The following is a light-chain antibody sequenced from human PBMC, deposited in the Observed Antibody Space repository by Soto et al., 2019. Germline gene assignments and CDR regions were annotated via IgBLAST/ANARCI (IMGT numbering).Light chain of an antibody. CDR1: QNIGFY. V-gene: IGKV1-39*01. J-gene: IGKJ1*01. CDR3: QQSYNTPRT. Sequence: DIQMTQSPSSLSASVGDRVTITCRASQNIGFYLNWYQQKPGKAPELLIYAAATLQTGVPSRFTGSGSGTEFTLTISSLQPEDFATYYCQQSYNTPRTFGQGTKVEIK. CDR2: AAA.